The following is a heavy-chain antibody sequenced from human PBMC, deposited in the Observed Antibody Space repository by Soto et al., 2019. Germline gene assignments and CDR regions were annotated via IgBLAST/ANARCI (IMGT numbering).Heavy chain of an antibody. CDR1: GGSISSGGYY. D-gene: IGHD6-13*01. CDR2: IYYSGST. J-gene: IGHJ6*02. V-gene: IGHV4-31*03. Sequence: QVQLQESGPGLVKPSQTLSLTCTVSGGSISSGGYYWSWIRQHPGKGLEWIGYIYYSGSTYYNPSLKSRVTISVDTSKNQFSLKLSSVTAADTAVYYCCGQQLAPLDYYGMDVWGQGTTVTVSS. CDR3: CGQQLAPLDYYGMDV.